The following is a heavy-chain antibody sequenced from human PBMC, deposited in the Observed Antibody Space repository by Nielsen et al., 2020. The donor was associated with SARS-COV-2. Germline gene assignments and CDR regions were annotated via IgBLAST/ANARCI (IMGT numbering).Heavy chain of an antibody. Sequence: GGSLRLSCAASGFTFSSFWMTWVRQAPEKGLEWVANIKQDGSEKHYVDSVKGRFTISRDNAENSLYLQMNSLRAEDTAVYYCARDGGNSGYDLFDYWGQGSLVTVSS. CDR3: ARDGGNSGYDLFDY. CDR1: GFTFSSFW. J-gene: IGHJ4*02. CDR2: IKQDGSEK. V-gene: IGHV3-7*01. D-gene: IGHD5-12*01.